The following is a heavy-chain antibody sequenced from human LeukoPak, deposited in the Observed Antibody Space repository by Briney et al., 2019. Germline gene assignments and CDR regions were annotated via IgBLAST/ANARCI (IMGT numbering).Heavy chain of an antibody. V-gene: IGHV1-46*01. CDR3: ARGWIDWNYAGGWFDP. CDR2: IKPSGGST. J-gene: IGHJ5*02. Sequence: ASVKVSCKASGYTFTSYYMYWLRQAPVQGLEWLGIIKPSGGSTSYAQKFQGRVTMTRDTSTSTVYMELSSLRSEDTAVYYCARGWIDWNYAGGWFDPWGQGTLVTVSS. D-gene: IGHD1-7*01. CDR1: GYTFTSYY.